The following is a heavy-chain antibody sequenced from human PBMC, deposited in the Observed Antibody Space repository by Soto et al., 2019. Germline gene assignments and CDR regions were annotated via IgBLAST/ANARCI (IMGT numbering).Heavy chain of an antibody. Sequence: SETLSLTCTVSGGSISSYYWSWIRQPPGKGLEWIGYIYYSGSTNYNPSLKSRVTISVDTSKNQFSLKLSSVTAADTAVFYCARARDYVFWSGYTPTVDSWGLGTLVTVSS. CDR2: IYYSGST. CDR3: ARARDYVFWSGYTPTVDS. V-gene: IGHV4-59*12. J-gene: IGHJ4*02. CDR1: GGSISSYY. D-gene: IGHD3-3*01.